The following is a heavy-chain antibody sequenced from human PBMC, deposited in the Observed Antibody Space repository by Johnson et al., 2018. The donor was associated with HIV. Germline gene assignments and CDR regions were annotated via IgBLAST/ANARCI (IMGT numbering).Heavy chain of an antibody. D-gene: IGHD6-13*01. J-gene: IGHJ3*02. Sequence: QVQLVESGGGLVKPGGSLRLSCAASRFTFSDYYMSWIRQTPGKGLEWVSYISSSGGTIYYADSVKGRFSISRDNAKNTLYLQMNRLRAEDTAVYYCARGGIAAAGDAFDIWGQGTMVTVSS. CDR2: ISSSGGTI. CDR1: RFTFSDYY. V-gene: IGHV3-11*04. CDR3: ARGGIAAAGDAFDI.